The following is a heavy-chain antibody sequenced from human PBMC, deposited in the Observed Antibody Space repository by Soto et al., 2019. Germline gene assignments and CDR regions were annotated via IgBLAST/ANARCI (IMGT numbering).Heavy chain of an antibody. V-gene: IGHV4-59*04. D-gene: IGHD6-19*01. CDR3: GPRGAVADPRGY. J-gene: IGHJ4*02. Sequence: SEILCLTCTVSGGSISSYDGSWIRQPPGKGLEWIGEINHSGSTNYNPSLKSRVAISVDTSKNQFSLNLTSVTAADTAVYYCGPRGAVADPRGYWGQGTLVTVSS. CDR1: GGSISSYD. CDR2: INHSGST.